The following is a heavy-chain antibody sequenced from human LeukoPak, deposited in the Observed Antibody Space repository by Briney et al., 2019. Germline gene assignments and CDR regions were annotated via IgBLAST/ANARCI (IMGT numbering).Heavy chain of an antibody. CDR1: GFSFNSYW. J-gene: IGHJ4*02. CDR3: TRHSSYYDSSGYYSY. V-gene: IGHV3-73*01. CDR2: IRSKANSYAT. D-gene: IGHD3-22*01. Sequence: PGGSLRLSCAASGFSFNSYWMRWVRQASGKGLEWVGRIRSKANSYATAYAASVKGRLTISRDDSKNTTYLQMNSLKTEDTAVYFCTRHSSYYDSSGYYSYWGQGTLVTVSS.